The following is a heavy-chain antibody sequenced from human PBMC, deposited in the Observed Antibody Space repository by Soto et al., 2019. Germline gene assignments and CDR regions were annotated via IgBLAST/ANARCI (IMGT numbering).Heavy chain of an antibody. CDR3: ARDPNRLLWFGELSY. D-gene: IGHD3-10*01. CDR2: ISYDGSNK. J-gene: IGHJ4*02. Sequence: QVQLVESGGGVVQPGRSLRLSCAASGFTFSSYAMHWVRQAPGKGLEWVAVISYDGSNKYYADSVKGRFTISRDNSKNTLYLQINSLRAEDTAVYYCARDPNRLLWFGELSYWGQGTLFTVSS. CDR1: GFTFSSYA. V-gene: IGHV3-30-3*01.